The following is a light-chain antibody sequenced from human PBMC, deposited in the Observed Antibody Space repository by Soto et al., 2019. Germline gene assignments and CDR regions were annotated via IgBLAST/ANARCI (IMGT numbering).Light chain of an antibody. V-gene: IGKV1-39*01. CDR2: AAS. CDR1: RSITTH. J-gene: IGKJ2*01. Sequence: DIQMTQSPSSLSASVGDRVTITCRASRSITTHLNWYQQKPGKAPKLLIYAASSLQSGVPSRFSGSGSGTDFTLTISSLQPEDIATYYCKQSYSTPYTFGQGTKLQIK. CDR3: KQSYSTPYT.